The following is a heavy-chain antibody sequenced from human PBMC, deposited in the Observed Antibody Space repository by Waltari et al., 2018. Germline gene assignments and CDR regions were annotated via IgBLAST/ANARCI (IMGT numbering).Heavy chain of an antibody. J-gene: IGHJ4*02. CDR1: GYTFTNYD. CDR2: MKPNSGNT. D-gene: IGHD2-8*02. V-gene: IGHV1-8*02. CDR3: ARAPRIASYWFDF. Sequence: QGQLVQSGAAVKKPGASVKVSCKASGYTFTNYDINWVRQATGQGLEWMGWMKPNSGNTGSAQKFQGRVTMTMNTAISTAYMERSSLRSEDSAVYYCARAPRIASYWFDFWGQGTLVTVSS.